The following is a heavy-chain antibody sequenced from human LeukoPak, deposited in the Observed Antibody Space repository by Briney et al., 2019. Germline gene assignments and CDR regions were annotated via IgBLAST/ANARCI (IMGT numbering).Heavy chain of an antibody. V-gene: IGHV4-61*02. J-gene: IGHJ4*02. CDR3: ARVSTLDGIVLDS. CDR1: GGSISGGNYY. D-gene: IGHD2-15*01. Sequence: PSETLSLTCTVSGGSISGGNYYWRWIRQPAGRGLYWIERVYTSGRTNYNPSLRNRVSLSLYTSKNQFSLTLNSVTAADTAVYYCARVSTLDGIVLDSWGQGILVTVSP. CDR2: VYTSGRT.